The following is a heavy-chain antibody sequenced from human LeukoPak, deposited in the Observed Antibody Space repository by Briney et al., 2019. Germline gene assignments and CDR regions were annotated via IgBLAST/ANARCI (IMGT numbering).Heavy chain of an antibody. CDR2: IYYSGST. D-gene: IGHD6-6*01. CDR1: GGSISSGSYY. V-gene: IGHV4-39*07. Sequence: PSETLSLTCTVSGGSISSGSYYWSWIRQPAGKGLEWIGSIYYSGSTYYNPSLKSRVTISVDTSKNLFSLKLSSVTAADTAVYYCATLMGSSIAARPADYWGQGTLVTVSS. CDR3: ATLMGSSIAARPADY. J-gene: IGHJ4*02.